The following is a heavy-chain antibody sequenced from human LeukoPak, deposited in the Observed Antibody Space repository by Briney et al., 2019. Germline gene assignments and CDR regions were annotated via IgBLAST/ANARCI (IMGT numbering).Heavy chain of an antibody. V-gene: IGHV4-59*11. J-gene: IGHJ4*02. Sequence: SETLSLTCSVPGDSMSDLYWSWIRQPPGKGLEWLGYISDTGSTNYNPSLNSRVTISVDTSKRQVSLKLSSVTAADTAVYYCARDQGYSYGSFDYWGQGTLVAVSS. D-gene: IGHD5-18*01. CDR2: ISDTGST. CDR1: GDSMSDLY. CDR3: ARDQGYSYGSFDY.